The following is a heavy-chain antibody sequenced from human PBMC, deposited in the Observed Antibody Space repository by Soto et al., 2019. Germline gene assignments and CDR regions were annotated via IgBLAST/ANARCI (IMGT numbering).Heavy chain of an antibody. V-gene: IGHV1-2*04. CDR2: INPNSGGT. D-gene: IGHD2-2*01. CDR3: ARDPRYCSSTSCSPTPYYMDV. CDR1: GYTFTGYY. Sequence: QVQLVQSGAEVKKPGASVKVSCKASGYTFTGYYMHWVRQAPGQGLEWMGWINPNSGGTNYAQKFQGWVTTTRDTSISTAYMELSRLRSDDTAVYYCARDPRYCSSTSCSPTPYYMDVWGKGTTVTVSS. J-gene: IGHJ6*03.